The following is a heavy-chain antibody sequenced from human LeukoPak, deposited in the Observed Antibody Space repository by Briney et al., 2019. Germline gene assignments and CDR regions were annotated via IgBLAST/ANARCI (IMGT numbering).Heavy chain of an antibody. V-gene: IGHV3-9*01. J-gene: IGHJ6*02. D-gene: IGHD6-19*01. CDR1: GFTFDDYA. Sequence: GGSLRLSCAASGFTFDDYAMHWVRQAPGKGLEWVSGISWNSGSIGYADSVKGRFTISRDNAKNSLYLQMNSLRAEDTALYYSAREQWLVGGYYGMDVWGQGTTVTVSS. CDR2: ISWNSGSI. CDR3: AREQWLVGGYYGMDV.